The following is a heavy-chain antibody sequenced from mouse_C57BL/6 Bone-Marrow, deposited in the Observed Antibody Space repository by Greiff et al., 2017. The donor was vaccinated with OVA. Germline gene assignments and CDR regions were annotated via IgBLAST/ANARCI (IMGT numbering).Heavy chain of an antibody. CDR1: GFTFSSYA. D-gene: IGHD3-1*01. CDR2: ISDGGSYT. Sequence: DVQLVESGGGLVKPGGSLKLSCAASGFTFSSYAMSWVRQTPEKRLEWVATISDGGSYTYYPDNVKGRFTISRDNAKNNLYLQMSHLKSEDTAMYYCARDRGEDWYFDVWGTGTTVTVSS. J-gene: IGHJ1*03. V-gene: IGHV5-4*01. CDR3: ARDRGEDWYFDV.